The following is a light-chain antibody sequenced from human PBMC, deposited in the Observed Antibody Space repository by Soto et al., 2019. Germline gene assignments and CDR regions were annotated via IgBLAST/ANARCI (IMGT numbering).Light chain of an antibody. CDR1: SGSVSTGYY. V-gene: IGLV8-61*01. J-gene: IGLJ3*02. CDR2: STN. Sequence: QAVVTQEPSFSVCPGGTVTLTCGLSSGSVSTGYYPSWYQQTPGQAPRTLIYSTNTRSSGVPDRFSGSILGNKAALTITGAQADDESDYYCVLYMGSGIWVFGGGTKLTVL. CDR3: VLYMGSGIWV.